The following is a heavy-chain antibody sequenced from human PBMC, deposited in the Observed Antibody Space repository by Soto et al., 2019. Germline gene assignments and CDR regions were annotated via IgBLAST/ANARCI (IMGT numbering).Heavy chain of an antibody. D-gene: IGHD1-1*01. V-gene: IGHV1-3*01. CDR3: ARDIPNVGPRSNEAFDV. Sequence: QVQLVQSGAEVKKPGASVKISCQASGFTYSDTLINWVRQGPGQRLEWMGWINPANGNTRYSESFQGRVSISSLSSASTLYVALSDLTSEDTAVYYCARDIPNVGPRSNEAFDVWGQGTLITVSS. J-gene: IGHJ3*01. CDR2: INPANGNT. CDR1: GFTYSDTL.